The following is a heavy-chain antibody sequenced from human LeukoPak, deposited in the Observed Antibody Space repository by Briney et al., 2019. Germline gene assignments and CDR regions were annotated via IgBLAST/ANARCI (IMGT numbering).Heavy chain of an antibody. D-gene: IGHD2-2*02. V-gene: IGHV1-18*01. J-gene: IGHJ4*02. CDR1: GYTFTSYG. CDR2: ISAYNGNT. Sequence: ASVKVSCKASGYTFTSYGISWVRQAPGQGLEWMGWISAYNGNTNYAQKLQGRVTMTTYTSTSTAYMELSSLRSDDTAVYYCARDRSSYCSSTSCYMGIDYWGQGTLVTVSS. CDR3: ARDRSSYCSSTSCYMGIDY.